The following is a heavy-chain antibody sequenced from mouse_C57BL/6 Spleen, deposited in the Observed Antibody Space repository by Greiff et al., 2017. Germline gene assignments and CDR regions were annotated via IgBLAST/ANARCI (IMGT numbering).Heavy chain of an antibody. V-gene: IGHV1-54*01. CDR1: GYAFTNYL. Sequence: VQLQQSGAELVRPGTSVKVSCKASGYAFTNYLIEWVKQRPGPGLEWIGVINPGSGGTNYNEKFKGKATLTADKSSSTAYMQLSSLTSEDSAVLFWARCDYGSSLDYWGQGTTLTVSS. J-gene: IGHJ2*01. D-gene: IGHD1-1*01. CDR2: INPGSGGT. CDR3: ARCDYGSSLDY.